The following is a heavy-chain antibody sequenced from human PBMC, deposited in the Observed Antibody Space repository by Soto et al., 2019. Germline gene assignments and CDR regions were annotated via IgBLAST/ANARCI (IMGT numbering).Heavy chain of an antibody. D-gene: IGHD3-22*01. CDR3: ARVPKYYYDSSGYNDYYYYGMDV. CDR2: INPNSGGT. CDR1: GYTFTGYY. Sequence: GASVKVSCKASGYTFTGYYMHWVRQAPGQGLEWMGWINPNSGGTNYAQKFQGWVTMTRDTSISTAYMELSRLRSGDTAVYYCARVPKYYYDSSGYNDYYYYGMDVWGQGTTVTVSS. J-gene: IGHJ6*02. V-gene: IGHV1-2*04.